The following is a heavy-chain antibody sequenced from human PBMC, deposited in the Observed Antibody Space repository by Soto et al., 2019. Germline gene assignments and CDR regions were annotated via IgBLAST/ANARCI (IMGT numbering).Heavy chain of an antibody. CDR3: ARTLPNRQLFDS. CDR2: IYHSGST. D-gene: IGHD1-1*01. J-gene: IGHJ4*02. Sequence: TLALTFAVSGGSISRCCYSWSWIRQPPGKGLEWIGYIYHSGSTYYNPSLKSRVTISVDRSKNQFSLKLSSVTAADTAVYYCARTLPNRQLFDSWSQGTLVT. V-gene: IGHV4-30-2*01. CDR1: GGSISRCCYS.